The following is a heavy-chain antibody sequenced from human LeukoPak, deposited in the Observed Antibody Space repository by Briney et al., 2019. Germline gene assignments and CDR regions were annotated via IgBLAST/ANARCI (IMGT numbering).Heavy chain of an antibody. J-gene: IGHJ3*02. Sequence: PGGSLRLSCAASGFTFSSYSMNWVRQAPGKGLEWVSSISSSSSYIYYADSVKGRFTISRDNAKNSLYLQMNSLRAEDTAVYYCARDGLRFDAFDIWGQGTMVTVSS. V-gene: IGHV3-21*01. CDR1: GFTFSSYS. CDR3: ARDGLRFDAFDI. D-gene: IGHD5-12*01. CDR2: ISSSSSYI.